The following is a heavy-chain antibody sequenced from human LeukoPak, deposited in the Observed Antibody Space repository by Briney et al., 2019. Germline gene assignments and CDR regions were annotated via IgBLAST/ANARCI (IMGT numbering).Heavy chain of an antibody. CDR2: VYYSGST. CDR1: GGSISNYY. CDR3: ARGCWDSGSYLGMDV. J-gene: IGHJ6*02. D-gene: IGHD1-26*01. V-gene: IGHV4-59*01. Sequence: SETLSHTCTVSGGSISNYYWSWIRQPPGKGLEWIGYVYYSGSTNYNPSLKSRVTISVDTSNNQFSLKLSSVTAADTAVYYCARGCWDSGSYLGMDVWGQGTTVTVSS.